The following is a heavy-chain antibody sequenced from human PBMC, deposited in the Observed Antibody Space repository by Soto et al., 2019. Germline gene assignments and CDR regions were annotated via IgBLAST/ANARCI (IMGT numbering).Heavy chain of an antibody. CDR3: ARDGGGVRGVMTSTNYYYYGMDV. CDR2: IIPIFGIA. Sequence: SVEVCSKACRYGLACYSRCWARQANGQGLEWMGRIIPIFGIANYAQKFQGRVTITADESTSTAYMELSSLRSEDTAVYYCARDGGGVRGVMTSTNYYYYGMDVWGQGTTVTVSS. V-gene: IGHV1-69*13. J-gene: IGHJ6*02. D-gene: IGHD3-10*01. CDR1: RYGLACYS.